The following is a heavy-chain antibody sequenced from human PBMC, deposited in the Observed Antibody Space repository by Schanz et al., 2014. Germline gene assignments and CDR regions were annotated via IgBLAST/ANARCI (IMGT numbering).Heavy chain of an antibody. CDR2: ISGSGGDT. CDR3: TKWANEGGGGYCHFDL. D-gene: IGHD2-21*01. V-gene: IGHV3-NL1*01. J-gene: IGHJ4*02. CDR1: GFTFSSYG. Sequence: QVQLVESGGGVVQPGRSLRLSCAASGFTFSSYGMHWVRQAPGKGLEWVSAISGSGGDTYYADSVKGRFTISRDNSNNMLYLQMNSLRAEDTAIYYCTKWANEGGGGYCHFDLWGQGTLVTVSS.